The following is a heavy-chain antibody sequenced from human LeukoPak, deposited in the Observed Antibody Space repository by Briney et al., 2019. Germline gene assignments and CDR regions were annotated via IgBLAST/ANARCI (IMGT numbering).Heavy chain of an antibody. J-gene: IGHJ6*03. CDR3: ARGLKYQLLPYYYYYMDV. V-gene: IGHV3-74*01. CDR1: GFTFSSYW. Sequence: GGSLRLSCAASGFTFSSYWMHWVRQAPGKGLVWVSRINTDGSSTSYADSVKGRFTISRDNAKNTLYLQMNSLRAEDTAVYYCARGLKYQLLPYYYYYMDVWGKGTTVTVSS. D-gene: IGHD2-2*01. CDR2: INTDGSST.